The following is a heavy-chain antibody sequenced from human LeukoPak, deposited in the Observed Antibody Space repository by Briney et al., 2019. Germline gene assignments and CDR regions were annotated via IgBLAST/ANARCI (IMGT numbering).Heavy chain of an antibody. CDR2: ISGSGGST. CDR3: AKAKSTTTMIVVVITAPIDY. V-gene: IGHV3-23*01. CDR1: GFTFSSYA. D-gene: IGHD3-22*01. Sequence: GGSLRLSCAASGFTFSSYAMSWVRQAPGKGLEWVSAISGSGGSTYYADPVKGRFTISRDNSKNTLYLQMNSLRAEDTAVYYCAKAKSTTTMIVVVITAPIDYWGQGTLVTVSS. J-gene: IGHJ4*02.